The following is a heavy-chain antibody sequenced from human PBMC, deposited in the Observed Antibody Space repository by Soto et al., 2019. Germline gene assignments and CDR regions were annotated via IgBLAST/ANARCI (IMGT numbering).Heavy chain of an antibody. J-gene: IGHJ4*02. CDR1: GFTFSSYA. CDR2: ISYDGSNK. V-gene: IGHV3-30-3*01. D-gene: IGHD5-18*01. CDR3: ARVYSYGYSIV. Sequence: GGSLRLSCAASGFTFSSYAMHWVRQAPGKGLEWVAVISYDGSNKYYADSVKGRFTISRDNSKNTLYLQMNSLRAEDTAVYYCARVYSYGYSIVWGQGTLVTVSS.